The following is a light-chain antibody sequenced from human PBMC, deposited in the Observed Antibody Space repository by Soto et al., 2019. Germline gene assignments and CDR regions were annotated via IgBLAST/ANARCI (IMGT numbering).Light chain of an antibody. CDR2: WAS. CDR3: QQYHSIPPT. J-gene: IGKJ1*01. V-gene: IGKV4-1*01. CDR1: QSVLYSSNNKNY. Sequence: DIVMTQSPDSLAVSLGERATIDCKSSQSVLYSSNNKNYLAWYQQKPGQPPKLLIYWASTRESGVPDRFSGSGSGTDFTLTISSLQAEDVAVYYCQQYHSIPPTFGQGTKVEIK.